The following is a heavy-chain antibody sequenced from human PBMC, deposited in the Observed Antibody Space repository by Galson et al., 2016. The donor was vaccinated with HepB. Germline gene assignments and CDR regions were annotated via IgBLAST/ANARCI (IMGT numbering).Heavy chain of an antibody. D-gene: IGHD1-26*01. CDR3: ARDSDYYYGMDV. Sequence: SLRLSCAASGFTFSSYAMSWVRQAPGKGLEWVSAISGSGGSIYYADSVKGRFTVSRDNANNSLYLQMNSLRAEDTAVYYCARDSDYYYGMDVWGQGTTVTVSS. CDR1: GFTFSSYA. CDR2: ISGSGGSI. J-gene: IGHJ6*02. V-gene: IGHV3-23*01.